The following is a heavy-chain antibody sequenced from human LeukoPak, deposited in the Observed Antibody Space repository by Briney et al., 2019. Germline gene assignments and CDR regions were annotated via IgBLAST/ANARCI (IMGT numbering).Heavy chain of an antibody. Sequence: GGCQRLSCAASGFTFSSYAMHWARQAPGKGLEWVAVISYDGSNKYYADSVKGRFTISRDNSKNTLYLQMNGLRAEDTAVYYCARGGRRTQTMDHWVPVNLLTVSS. D-gene: IGHD4/OR15-4a*01. J-gene: IGHJ4*02. CDR1: GFTFSSYA. CDR3: ARGGRRTQTMDH. CDR2: ISYDGSNK. V-gene: IGHV3-30-3*01.